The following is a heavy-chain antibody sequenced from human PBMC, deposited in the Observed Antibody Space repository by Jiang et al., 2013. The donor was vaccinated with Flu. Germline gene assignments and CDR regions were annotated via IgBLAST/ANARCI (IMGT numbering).Heavy chain of an antibody. J-gene: IGHJ3*02. Sequence: SLKISCQGSGYSFNRYWTRLGAPDVRKDLEWMGMMFPADSDIRYSPSFQGQVTISADRSSSTAYLQWRSLKASDSAMYFCARVPDRGASDSYGVDAFDIWGQGTMVTVSA. D-gene: IGHD4-17*01. CDR1: GYSFNRYW. V-gene: IGHV5-51*01. CDR3: ARVPDRGASDSYGVDAFDI. CDR2: MFPADSDI.